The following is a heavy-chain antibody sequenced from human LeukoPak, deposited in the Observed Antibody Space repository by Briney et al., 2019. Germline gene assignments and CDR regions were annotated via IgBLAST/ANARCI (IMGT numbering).Heavy chain of an antibody. Sequence: GGSLRLSCAASGFTFSSYSMNWVRQAPGKGLEWVSSISSSSSYIYYADSVKGRFTISRDNAKNSLYLQMHSLRAEDTAVYYCAKFDRQWSRFFPFDYWGQGTLVTVSS. V-gene: IGHV3-21*01. J-gene: IGHJ4*02. CDR2: ISSSSSYI. D-gene: IGHD6-19*01. CDR1: GFTFSSYS. CDR3: AKFDRQWSRFFPFDY.